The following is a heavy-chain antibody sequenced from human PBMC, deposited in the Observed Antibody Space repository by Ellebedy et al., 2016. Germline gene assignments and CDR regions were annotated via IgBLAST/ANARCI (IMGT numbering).Heavy chain of an antibody. Sequence: GGSLRLXXVASGFPFDDAAMHWVRQVPGKGLEWVSGIHWNSDIIGYADSVKGRFTVSRDNSKSTLYLQMNSLRTEDTALYYCVTAGSYGTATTRADYWGQGTLVTVSS. CDR1: GFPFDDAA. CDR2: IHWNSDII. D-gene: IGHD3-16*01. CDR3: VTAGSYGTATTRADY. J-gene: IGHJ4*02. V-gene: IGHV3-9*01.